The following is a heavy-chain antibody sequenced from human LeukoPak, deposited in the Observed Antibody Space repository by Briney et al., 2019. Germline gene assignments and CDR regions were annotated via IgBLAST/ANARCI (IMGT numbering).Heavy chain of an antibody. CDR3: ARDGGSGWNAYIDY. J-gene: IGHJ4*02. Sequence: PGGSLRLSCAASGFTFSSYGMHWVRQAPGKGLEWVAVIWYDGSNKYYADSVKGRFTISRDNSKNTLYLQMNSLRAEDTAVYYCARDGGSGWNAYIDYWGQGTLVTVSS. D-gene: IGHD6-19*01. CDR1: GFTFSSYG. CDR2: IWYDGSNK. V-gene: IGHV3-33*01.